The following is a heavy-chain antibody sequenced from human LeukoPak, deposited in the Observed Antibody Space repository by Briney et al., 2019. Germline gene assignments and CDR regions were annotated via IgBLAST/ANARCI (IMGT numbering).Heavy chain of an antibody. V-gene: IGHV3-23*01. CDR3: AKEAAAAGTVDY. CDR2: ISGNGGST. D-gene: IGHD6-13*01. Sequence: GGSLRLSCAASGFTFSSYAMNWVRQAPGKGLERVASISGNGGSTYYADSVKGRFTISRDNSKNTLYLQMNSLRAEDTAVYYCAKEAAAAGTVDYWGQGTLVTVSS. J-gene: IGHJ4*02. CDR1: GFTFSSYA.